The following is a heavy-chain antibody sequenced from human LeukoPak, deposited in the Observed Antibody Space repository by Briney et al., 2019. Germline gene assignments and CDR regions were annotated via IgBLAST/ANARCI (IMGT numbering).Heavy chain of an antibody. J-gene: IGHJ6*03. Sequence: GASVKVSCKASGYTITDYYLHWVRQAPGQGLEWMGWINPKSGVTDSKMKFQGRVTLTRDTSITTAYMELISLTSDDAAVYYCARAGGYCGSTSCYSGYYYYFMDVWGKGTTVTVSS. CDR3: ARAGGYCGSTSCYSGYYYYFMDV. CDR1: GYTITDYY. V-gene: IGHV1-2*02. CDR2: INPKSGVT. D-gene: IGHD2-2*01.